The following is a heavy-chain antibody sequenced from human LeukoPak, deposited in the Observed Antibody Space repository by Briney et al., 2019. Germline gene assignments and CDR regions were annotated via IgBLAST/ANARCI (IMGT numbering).Heavy chain of an antibody. CDR3: VSFYETY. Sequence: GGSLRLSCAASGNYWMNWVRQAPGKGLVWVSHINSDGSWTSYADSVKGRFTISKDNAKNTVYLQMNNLRAEDTAVYYCVSFYETYWGRGTLVTVSS. D-gene: IGHD2-2*01. CDR2: INSDGSWT. CDR1: GNYW. V-gene: IGHV3-74*01. J-gene: IGHJ4*02.